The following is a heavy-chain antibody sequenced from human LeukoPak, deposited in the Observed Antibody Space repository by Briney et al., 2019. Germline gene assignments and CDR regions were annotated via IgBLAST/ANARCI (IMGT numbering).Heavy chain of an antibody. Sequence: KRGGSLRLSCAASGFTFSSYSVNWVRQAPGKGLEWVSSISSSSSYIYYADSVKGRFTISRDNAKNSLYLQMNSLRAEDTAVYYCARGSFSSSSNIDYWGQGTLVTVSS. CDR3: ARGSFSSSSNIDY. CDR1: GFTFSSYS. V-gene: IGHV3-21*01. J-gene: IGHJ4*02. CDR2: ISSSSSYI. D-gene: IGHD6-6*01.